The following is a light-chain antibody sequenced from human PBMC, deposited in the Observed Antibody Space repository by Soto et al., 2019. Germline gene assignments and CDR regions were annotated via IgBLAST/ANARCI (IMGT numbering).Light chain of an antibody. CDR3: QQYGTSPIT. CDR2: GAS. CDR1: QTVSSY. Sequence: ENVLTQSPGTLSLSPGERATLSCRASQTVSSYLTWYQQRPGQAPRLLIYGASKRATGIPDRFSGSGSGTYFTLTISTLEPEDFALYYCQQYGTSPITFGQGTRLEIK. J-gene: IGKJ5*01. V-gene: IGKV3-20*01.